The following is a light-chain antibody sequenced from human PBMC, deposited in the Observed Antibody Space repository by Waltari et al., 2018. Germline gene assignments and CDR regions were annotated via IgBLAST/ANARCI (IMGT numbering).Light chain of an antibody. V-gene: IGKV1-33*01. CDR1: QDISNY. J-gene: IGKJ5*01. Sequence: DIQMTQSPSSLSASVADRVSITCQAAQDISNYLNWYQQKPGKAPKVLIHDASNLERGVPSRFSGSRSGTDFTFTISSLQPEDVATYFCQQYDSLPITFGQGTRLEIK. CDR3: QQYDSLPIT. CDR2: DAS.